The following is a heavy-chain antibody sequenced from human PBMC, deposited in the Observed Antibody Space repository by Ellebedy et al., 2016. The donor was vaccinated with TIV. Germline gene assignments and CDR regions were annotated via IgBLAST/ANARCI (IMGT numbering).Heavy chain of an antibody. J-gene: IGHJ3*02. CDR1: GGTFSSNA. D-gene: IGHD1-26*01. CDR3: ATMGRWETFDI. V-gene: IGHV1-69*04. Sequence: SVKVSXXASGGTFSSNAISWVRQAPGQGLEWMGRIIPILAIPDYAQKFQGRVTITADRSTSTAYMELSSLRSEDTAVYYCATMGRWETFDIWGQGTMVTVSS. CDR2: IIPILAIP.